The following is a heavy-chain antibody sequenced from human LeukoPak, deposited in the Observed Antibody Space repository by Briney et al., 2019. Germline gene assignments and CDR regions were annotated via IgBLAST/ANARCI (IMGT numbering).Heavy chain of an antibody. V-gene: IGHV3-74*01. CDR2: INGDGTST. Sequence: PGGSLRLSCAASGFTFSNHWLHWVRQAPGKGLVWVSRINGDGTSTIYADSVKGRFTISRDNAKSTVYLQMNSLRAEDTAVYYCAKSIRRTTVTTGFDYWGQGTLVTVSS. CDR1: GFTFSNHW. CDR3: AKSIRRTTVTTGFDY. D-gene: IGHD4-17*01. J-gene: IGHJ4*02.